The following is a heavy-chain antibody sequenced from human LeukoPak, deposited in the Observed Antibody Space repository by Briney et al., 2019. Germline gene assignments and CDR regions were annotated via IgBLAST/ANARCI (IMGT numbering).Heavy chain of an antibody. CDR3: ARGIKDYDFWSGYKHGMDV. V-gene: IGHV1-18*01. CDR2: ISAYNGNT. CDR1: GYTFTCYG. Sequence: ASVKVSCKASGYTFTCYGISWVRQAPGQGLEWMGWISAYNGNTNYAQKLQGRVTMTTDTSTSKAYMELRSLRSDDTAVYYCARGIKDYDFWSGYKHGMDVWGQGTTVTVSS. J-gene: IGHJ6*02. D-gene: IGHD3-3*01.